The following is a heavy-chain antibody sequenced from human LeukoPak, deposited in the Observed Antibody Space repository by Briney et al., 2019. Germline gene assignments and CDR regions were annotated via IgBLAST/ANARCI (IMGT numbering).Heavy chain of an antibody. V-gene: IGHV5-51*01. CDR1: GYSFTSYW. CDR2: IYPGDSDI. CDR3: ARPSSGSSPPHAFDI. D-gene: IGHD1-26*01. J-gene: IGHJ3*02. Sequence: GESLKISCEGSGYSFTSYWIGWVRQMPGKGLEWMGIIYPGDSDIRYSPSFQGQVTISADKSISTAYLQWSSLKASDTAMYYCARPSSGSSPPHAFDIWGQGTMVTVSS.